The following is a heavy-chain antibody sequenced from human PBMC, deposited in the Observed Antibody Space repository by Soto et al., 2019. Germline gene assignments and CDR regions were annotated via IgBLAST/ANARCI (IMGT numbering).Heavy chain of an antibody. J-gene: IGHJ6*02. Sequence: GASVKVSCNASGATFTSYGISWVRHSPGQGLEWMGWISAYNGNTNYAQKLQGRVTMTTDTSTSTAYMELRSLRSDDTAVYYCANMYSSSTPYYYYGMDVWGQGTTVTVSS. CDR1: GATFTSYG. CDR3: ANMYSSSTPYYYYGMDV. CDR2: ISAYNGNT. V-gene: IGHV1-18*01. D-gene: IGHD6-13*01.